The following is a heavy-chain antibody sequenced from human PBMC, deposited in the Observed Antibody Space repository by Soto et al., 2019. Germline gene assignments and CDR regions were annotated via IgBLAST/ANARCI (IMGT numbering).Heavy chain of an antibody. J-gene: IGHJ4*02. CDR1: GGSVSSGSYY. CDR2: IYYSGST. Sequence: QVQLQESGPGLLKPSETLSLTCTVSGGSVSSGSYYWSWIRQPPGKGLEWIGYIYYSGSTNYNPSLKTRLTISLDTSKNQFSLKLSSVTASDTAVYYCAKGYCSGGSCYGFDYWGQGTLVTVSS. D-gene: IGHD2-15*01. V-gene: IGHV4-61*01. CDR3: AKGYCSGGSCYGFDY.